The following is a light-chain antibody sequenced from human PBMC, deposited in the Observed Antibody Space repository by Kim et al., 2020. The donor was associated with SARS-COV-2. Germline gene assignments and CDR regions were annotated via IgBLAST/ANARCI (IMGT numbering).Light chain of an antibody. CDR1: QSISSW. CDR2: KAS. CDR3: LQYNTYS. V-gene: IGKV1-5*03. Sequence: DIQMTQSPSTLSASVGDRVIITCRASQSISSWLAWYQQKPGKAPKLLIYKASSLESGVPSRFSGSGSGTEFTLTISSLQPDDFATYYCLQYNTYSFGQGTKVDIK. J-gene: IGKJ1*01.